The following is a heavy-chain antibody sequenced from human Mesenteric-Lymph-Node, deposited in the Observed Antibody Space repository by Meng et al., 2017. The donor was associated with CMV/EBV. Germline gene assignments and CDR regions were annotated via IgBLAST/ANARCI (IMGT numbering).Heavy chain of an antibody. J-gene: IGHJ6*02. CDR1: GFTFSRYA. Sequence: GGSLRLSCAASGFTFSRYAMSWVRQAPGKGLEWVSVIYSGGSTTYYEDSVKGRFTISRDDSRNTLYLQMNSLRAEDTAVYYCAKDYSNSPYYYYGMDVWGQGTTVTVSS. V-gene: IGHV3-23*03. CDR3: AKDYSNSPYYYYGMDV. D-gene: IGHD4-11*01. CDR2: IYSGGSTT.